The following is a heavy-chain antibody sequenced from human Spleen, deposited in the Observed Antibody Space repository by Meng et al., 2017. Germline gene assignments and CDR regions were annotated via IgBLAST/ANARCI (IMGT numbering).Heavy chain of an antibody. D-gene: IGHD3-16*01. J-gene: IGHJ4*02. Sequence: GESLKISCQGSGYSFTNYWIGWVRQMPGKGLEWMGHIYPGDSATRYSPSFQGQVTISVDESLSTAYLHRSSLKASDTAIYYCARRGTYNTAGGAFDYWGRGTLVTVSS. CDR1: GYSFTNYW. CDR2: IYPGDSAT. V-gene: IGHV5-51*01. CDR3: ARRGTYNTAGGAFDY.